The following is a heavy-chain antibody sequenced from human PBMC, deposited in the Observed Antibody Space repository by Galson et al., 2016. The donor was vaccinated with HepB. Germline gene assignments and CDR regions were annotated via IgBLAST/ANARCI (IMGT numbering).Heavy chain of an antibody. CDR1: GGSFSCASFSCYS. CDR3: ARGPRVDENTFRNFYYYGMGV. D-gene: IGHD2-15*01. CDR2: INLSGST. V-gene: IGHV4-34*01. J-gene: IGHJ6*02. Sequence: SETLSLTCAVYGGSFSCASFSCYSWTWVRQPPGKGLEWIGEINLSGSTKYKSSLKNRVSMSIDTPKNQFSLKLGAVTAADTAVYYCARGPRVDENTFRNFYYYGMGVVCQGTTVIVS.